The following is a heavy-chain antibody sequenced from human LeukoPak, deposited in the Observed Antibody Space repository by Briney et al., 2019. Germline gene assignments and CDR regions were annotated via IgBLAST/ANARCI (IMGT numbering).Heavy chain of an antibody. CDR2: VDPEDGET. V-gene: IGHV1-69-2*01. Sequence: GASVKISCKVSGYTFTDYYMHWVQQAPGKGLEWMGLVDPEDGETIYAEKFQGRVTITADTSTDTAYMQLSSLRSEDTAVYYCATGPLACAFEIWGQGTMVTVSS. CDR1: GYTFTDYY. J-gene: IGHJ3*02. CDR3: ATGPLACAFEI.